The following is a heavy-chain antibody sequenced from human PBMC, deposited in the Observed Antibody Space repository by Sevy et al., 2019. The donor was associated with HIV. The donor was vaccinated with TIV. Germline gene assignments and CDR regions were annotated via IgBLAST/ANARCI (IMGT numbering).Heavy chain of an antibody. Sequence: GGSLRLSCAASGFSFSSYDMHWVRQAPGMGLEWVAVIRYDGSNKHYGDSVKGGFTISRDNSKNALYLQMSSVRAEDTAVYYCAREKVDTSMIFVEYYGMDVWGQGTTVTVSS. D-gene: IGHD5-18*01. CDR2: IRYDGSNK. CDR1: GFSFSSYD. CDR3: AREKVDTSMIFVEYYGMDV. V-gene: IGHV3-33*01. J-gene: IGHJ6*02.